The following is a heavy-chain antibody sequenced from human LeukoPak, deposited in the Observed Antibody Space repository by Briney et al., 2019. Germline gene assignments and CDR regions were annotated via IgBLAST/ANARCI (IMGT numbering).Heavy chain of an antibody. D-gene: IGHD5-18*01. V-gene: IGHV4-59*01. Sequence: SETLSLTCTVSGGSISSYHWSWIRQPPGKGLEWIGYIYYSGGTNYNPSLKSRVTISVDTSKNQFSLKLSSVTAADTAVYYCARGSNGYDAFDIWGQGTMVTVSS. CDR3: ARGSNGYDAFDI. CDR1: GGSISSYH. CDR2: IYYSGGT. J-gene: IGHJ3*02.